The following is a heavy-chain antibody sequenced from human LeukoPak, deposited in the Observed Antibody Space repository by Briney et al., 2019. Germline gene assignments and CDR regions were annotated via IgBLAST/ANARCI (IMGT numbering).Heavy chain of an antibody. CDR2: MNPNSGNT. J-gene: IGHJ4*02. V-gene: IGHV1-8*03. D-gene: IGHD6-13*01. CDR1: GYTFTSYD. CDR3: ARGDPYSSSWSQFDY. Sequence: GAPVKVPCKASGYTFTSYDINWVRQATGQGVEWMGWMNPNSGNTGYAQKFQGRVTITRNTSISTAYMELSSLRSEDTAVYYCARGDPYSSSWSQFDYWGQGTLVTVSS.